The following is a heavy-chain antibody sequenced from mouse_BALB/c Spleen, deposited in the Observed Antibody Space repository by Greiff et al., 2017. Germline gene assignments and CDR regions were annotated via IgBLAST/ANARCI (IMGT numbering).Heavy chain of an antibody. CDR1: GFTFSRYG. CDR3: ARDENSWFAY. CDR2: INSNGGST. V-gene: IGHV5-6-3*01. Sequence: EVMLVESGGGLVQPGGSLKLSCAASGFTFSRYGMSWVRQTPDKRLELVATINSNGGSTYYPDSVKGRFTISRDNAKNTLYLQMSSLKSEDTAMYYCARDENSWFAYWGQGTLVTVSA. J-gene: IGHJ3*01.